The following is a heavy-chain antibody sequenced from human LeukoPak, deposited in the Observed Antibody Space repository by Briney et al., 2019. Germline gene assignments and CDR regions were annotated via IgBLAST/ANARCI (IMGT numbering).Heavy chain of an antibody. CDR2: ISSSSSYI. J-gene: IGHJ5*02. V-gene: IGHV3-21*01. CDR3: ARDIEDCSSTSCPGWFDP. D-gene: IGHD2-2*01. CDR1: GFTFSRYG. Sequence: GGSLRLSCAASGFTFSRYGMHWVRQAPGKGLEWVSSISSSSSYIYYADSVKGRFTISRDNAKNSLYLQMNSLRAEDTAVYYCARDIEDCSSTSCPGWFDPWGQGTLVTVSS.